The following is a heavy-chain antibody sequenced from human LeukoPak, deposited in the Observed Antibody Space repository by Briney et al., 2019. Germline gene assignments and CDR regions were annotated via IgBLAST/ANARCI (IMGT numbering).Heavy chain of an antibody. CDR3: ARRVAVAGVFDY. Sequence: PSETLSLTCTVSGGSISSSSYYWGWIRQPPGKGLEWIGSIYYSGSTYYNPSLKSRVTISVDTSKNQFSLKLSSVTPADTAVYYCARRVAVAGVFDYWGQGTLVTVSS. J-gene: IGHJ4*02. V-gene: IGHV4-39*01. CDR2: IYYSGST. CDR1: GGSISSSSYY. D-gene: IGHD6-19*01.